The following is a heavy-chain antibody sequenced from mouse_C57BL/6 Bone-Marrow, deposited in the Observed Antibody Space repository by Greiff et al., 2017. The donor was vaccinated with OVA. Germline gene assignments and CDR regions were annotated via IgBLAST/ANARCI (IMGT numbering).Heavy chain of an antibody. CDR2: IDPETGGT. Sequence: VQLLESGAELVRPGASVTLSCKASGYTFTDYGMHWVKQTPVHGLEWIGAIDPETGGTAYNQKFKGKAILTADKSSSTAYMELRSLTYEDSAVYYCTRGGLYAMDYWGQGTSVTVSS. CDR1: GYTFTDYG. V-gene: IGHV1-15*01. CDR3: TRGGLYAMDY. J-gene: IGHJ4*01.